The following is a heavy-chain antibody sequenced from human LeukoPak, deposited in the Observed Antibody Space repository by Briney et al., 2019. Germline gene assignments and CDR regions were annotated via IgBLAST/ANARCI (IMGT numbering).Heavy chain of an antibody. D-gene: IGHD6-13*01. CDR2: ISSSSSYI. J-gene: IGHJ6*02. Sequence: PGGSLRLSCAASGFTFSSYSMNWVRQAPGKGLEWVSSISSSSSYIYYADSVKGRFTISRDNAKNSLYLQMNSLRAEDTAVYYCASAAAGYYYYYGMDVWGQGTTVTVSS. CDR1: GFTFSSYS. V-gene: IGHV3-21*01. CDR3: ASAAAGYYYYYGMDV.